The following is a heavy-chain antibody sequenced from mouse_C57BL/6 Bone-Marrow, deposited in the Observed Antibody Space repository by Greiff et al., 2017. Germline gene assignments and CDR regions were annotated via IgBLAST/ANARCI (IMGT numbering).Heavy chain of an antibody. CDR3: ARDDYVPFAY. D-gene: IGHD2-4*01. J-gene: IGHJ3*01. Sequence: VQLQQPGAELVKPGASVKLSCKASGYTFTSYWMQWVKQRPGQGLEWIGEIDPSDSYTNYNQKFKVKATLTVDTSSSTAYMQLSSLTSEDSAVYYCARDDYVPFAYWGQGTLVTVSA. CDR2: IDPSDSYT. CDR1: GYTFTSYW. V-gene: IGHV1-50*01.